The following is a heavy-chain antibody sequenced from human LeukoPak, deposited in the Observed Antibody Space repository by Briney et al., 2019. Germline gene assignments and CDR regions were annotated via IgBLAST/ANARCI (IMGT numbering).Heavy chain of an antibody. J-gene: IGHJ4*02. D-gene: IGHD1-26*01. Sequence: GESLKISCKGSGYSFTSYWIGWVRQMPGKGLGWMGIIYPGDSDTRYSPSFQGQVTISADKSISTAYLQWSSLKASDTAMYYCARRRRIVGATGDFDYWGQGTLVTVSS. CDR1: GYSFTSYW. V-gene: IGHV5-51*01. CDR3: ARRRRIVGATGDFDY. CDR2: IYPGDSDT.